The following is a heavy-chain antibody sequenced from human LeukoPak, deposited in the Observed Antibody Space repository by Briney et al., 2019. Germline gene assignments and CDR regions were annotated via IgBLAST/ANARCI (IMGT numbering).Heavy chain of an antibody. CDR2: TYYRSKWYT. Sequence: SQTLSLTCAISGDSVSSNSAAWHWIGQSPSRGLEWLGRTYYRSKWYTNYAVSVRSRITINPDTSKNRISLQLNSVTPDDTAVYYCSRSPDTAMVNWGQGTLVTVSS. D-gene: IGHD5-18*01. V-gene: IGHV6-1*01. J-gene: IGHJ4*02. CDR1: GDSVSSNSAA. CDR3: SRSPDTAMVN.